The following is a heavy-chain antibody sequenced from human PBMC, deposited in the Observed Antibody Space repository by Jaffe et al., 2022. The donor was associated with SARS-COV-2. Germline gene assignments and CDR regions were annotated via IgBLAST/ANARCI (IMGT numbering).Heavy chain of an antibody. CDR2: TRNKANSHTT. V-gene: IGHV3-72*01. CDR1: GFTFSDYY. D-gene: IGHD6-13*01. J-gene: IGHJ6*02. CDR3: SMYSRMYYYDYATDV. Sequence: EVQVVESGGGLVQPGGSLRLSCAASGFTFSDYYMDWVRQAPGKGLEWVGRTRNKANSHTTEYAASVKGRFSISRDDSKNSVYLQMNGLKTEDTAVYYCSMYSRMYYYDYATDVWGQGTTVTVSS.